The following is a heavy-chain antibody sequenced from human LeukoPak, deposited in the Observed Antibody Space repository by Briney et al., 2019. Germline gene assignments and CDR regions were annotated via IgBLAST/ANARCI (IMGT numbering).Heavy chain of an antibody. CDR3: ARRAGNYYESSAYYD. CDR1: GGSISSSSYY. J-gene: IGHJ4*02. D-gene: IGHD3-22*01. Sequence: PSETLSLTCTVSGGSISSSSYYWGWIRQPPGKGLEWVGSIFYSGSTYYNPSLKSRVTISVDTSKNQFSLKLSSVTAADTAVYYCARRAGNYYESSAYYDWGQGTLVTVSS. V-gene: IGHV4-39*01. CDR2: IFYSGST.